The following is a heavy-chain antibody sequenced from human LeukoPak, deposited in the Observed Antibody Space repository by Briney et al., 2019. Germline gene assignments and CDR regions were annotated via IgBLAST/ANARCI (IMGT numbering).Heavy chain of an antibody. CDR2: INPTGGNT. V-gene: IGHV1-46*01. CDR3: ARSVVGATIFGVVIKNAFDI. CDR1: VYTFTSYY. D-gene: IGHD3-3*01. Sequence: GASVKVSCKASVYTFTSYYMHWVRQAPGQGREWMGLINPTGGNTGYAQKFQGRVTMTRNMSTSTVYMELSSLRSEDTAVYYCARSVVGATIFGVVIKNAFDIWGQGTMVTVSS. J-gene: IGHJ3*02.